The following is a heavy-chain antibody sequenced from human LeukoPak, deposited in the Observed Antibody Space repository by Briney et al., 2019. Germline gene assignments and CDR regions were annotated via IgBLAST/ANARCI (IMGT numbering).Heavy chain of an antibody. CDR2: ISSSSSYI. CDR3: ARDIIDTAMVDFDY. V-gene: IGHV3-21*01. CDR1: GFTFSSYS. D-gene: IGHD5-18*01. J-gene: IGHJ4*02. Sequence: GGSLRLSCAASGFTFSSYSMNWVRQAPGKGLEWVSSISSSSSYIYYADSVKGRFTISRDNAKNSLYLQMNSLRAGDTAVYYCARDIIDTAMVDFDYWGQGTLVTVSS.